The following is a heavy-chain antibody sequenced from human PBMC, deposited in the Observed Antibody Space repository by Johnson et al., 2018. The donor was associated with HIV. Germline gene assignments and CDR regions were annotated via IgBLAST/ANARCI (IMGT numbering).Heavy chain of an antibody. CDR1: GFTFDDYA. Sequence: VQLVESGGGLVQPGRSLRLSCAASGFTFDDYAMHWVRQAPGKGLEWVSGISWNSGSIGYADSVKGRFTISRDNAKNSLYLQMNSLRAEDTAVYYCARGATRYKTDGSKYDGAFDIWGQGTMVTVSS. CDR2: ISWNSGSI. D-gene: IGHD1-26*01. J-gene: IGHJ3*02. V-gene: IGHV3-9*01. CDR3: ARGATRYKTDGSKYDGAFDI.